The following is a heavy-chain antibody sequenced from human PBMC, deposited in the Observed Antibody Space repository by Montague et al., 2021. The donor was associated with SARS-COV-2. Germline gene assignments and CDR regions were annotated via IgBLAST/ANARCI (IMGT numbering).Heavy chain of an antibody. J-gene: IGHJ4*02. D-gene: IGHD5-18*01. CDR1: GGSVSSSNW. V-gene: IGHV4-4*02. CDR3: ARRGKNYGPFDY. CDR2: MYHAGST. Sequence: SETLSLTCAVSGGSVSSSNWWTWVRQPPGKGLEWTGEMYHAGSTNYNPSLTSRVAISIDKSKNQFSLTLRSVIAADTAVYYCARRGKNYGPFDYWGQGTPVSVSS.